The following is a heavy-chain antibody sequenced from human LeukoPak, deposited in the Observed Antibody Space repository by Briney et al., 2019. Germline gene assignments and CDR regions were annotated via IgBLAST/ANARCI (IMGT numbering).Heavy chain of an antibody. CDR2: IKEDGREK. J-gene: IGHJ4*02. CDR3: ARGQYQLL. Sequence: PGGSLRLSCATSGFTFSSSWMSWVRQAPGKGLECVANIKEDGREKYYVDSVKGRFTISRDNAKNSLYLQMSSLRAEDTAVYYCARGQYQLLWGKGALIIVSS. D-gene: IGHD2-2*01. CDR1: GFTFSSSW. V-gene: IGHV3-7*04.